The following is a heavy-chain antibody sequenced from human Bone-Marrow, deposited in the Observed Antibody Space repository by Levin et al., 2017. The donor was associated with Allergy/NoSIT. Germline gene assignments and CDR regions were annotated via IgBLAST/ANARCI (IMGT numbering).Heavy chain of an antibody. V-gene: IGHV3-7*01. CDR2: IKYDGSEK. D-gene: IGHD1-26*01. J-gene: IGHJ4*02. CDR1: GFNLVDYW. CDR3: ARDDPLTYGTRWDLFDN. Sequence: GGSLRLSCAASGFNLVDYWMSWVRQAPGKGLEWVANIKYDGSEKYYVDSVKGRFTISRDNAKNSFYLQMNSLRVEDTAVYFCARDDPLTYGTRWDLFDNWGQGTLVTVSS.